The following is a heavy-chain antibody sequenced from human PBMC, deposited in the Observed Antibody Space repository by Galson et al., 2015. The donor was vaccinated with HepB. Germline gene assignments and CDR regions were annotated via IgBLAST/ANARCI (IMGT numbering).Heavy chain of an antibody. CDR1: GFTFSSYA. CDR2: ISGSGGST. V-gene: IGHV3-23*01. CDR3: AKSPREWLYLYYYYYYMDV. Sequence: SLRLSCAASGFTFSSYAMSWVRQAPGKGLEWVSAISGSGGSTYYADSVKGRFTISRDNSKNTLYLQMNSLRAEDTAVYYCAKSPREWLYLYYYYYYMDVWGKGTTVTVTS. J-gene: IGHJ6*03. D-gene: IGHD6-19*01.